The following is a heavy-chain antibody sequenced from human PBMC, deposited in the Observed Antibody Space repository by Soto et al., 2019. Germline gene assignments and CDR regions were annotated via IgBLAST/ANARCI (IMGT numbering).Heavy chain of an antibody. CDR2: ISSSSSTI. J-gene: IGHJ4*02. CDR1: GFTFSSYS. D-gene: IGHD4-4*01. CDR3: ARDGVRLSSVHYRFIDY. Sequence: GGSLRLSCAASGFTFSSYSMNWVRQAPGKGLEWVSYISSSSSTIYYADSVKGRFTISRDNAKNSLYLQMNSLRDEDTAVYYCARDGVRLSSVHYRFIDYRGQGTLVTVSS. V-gene: IGHV3-48*02.